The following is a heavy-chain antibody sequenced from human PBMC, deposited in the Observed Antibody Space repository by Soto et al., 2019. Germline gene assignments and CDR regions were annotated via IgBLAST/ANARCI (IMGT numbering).Heavy chain of an antibody. J-gene: IGHJ6*02. CDR2: IDPSDSYT. CDR1: GYNFTSYW. CDR3: ASRVVVTALSPLMDV. V-gene: IGHV5-10-1*01. Sequence: GESLKISCKGSGYNFTSYWINWVRQMPGKGLEWMGRIDPSDSYTDYSPSFQGHVTISTDQSISTAYLQWSSLKASDTAMYYCASRVVVTALSPLMDVWGQGTTVTVSS. D-gene: IGHD2-21*02.